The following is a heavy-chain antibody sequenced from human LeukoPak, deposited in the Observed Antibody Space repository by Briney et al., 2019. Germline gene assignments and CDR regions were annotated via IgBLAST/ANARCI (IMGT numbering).Heavy chain of an antibody. CDR3: ARSVDTAMDYYYGMDV. J-gene: IGHJ6*02. CDR2: IDPDGSST. Sequence: GGSLRLSCEASGFTFSQYWMHWVRQAPGKGLVWVSRIDPDGSSTNYADSVKGRFTISRDNSKNTLYLQMNSLRAEDTAVYYCARSVDTAMDYYYGMDVWGQGTTVTVSS. D-gene: IGHD5-18*01. CDR1: GFTFSQYW. V-gene: IGHV3-74*01.